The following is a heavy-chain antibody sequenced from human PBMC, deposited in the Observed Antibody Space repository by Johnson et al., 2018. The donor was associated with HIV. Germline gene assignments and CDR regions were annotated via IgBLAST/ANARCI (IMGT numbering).Heavy chain of an antibody. D-gene: IGHD6-6*01. Sequence: QVQLVESGGGLVKPGGSLRLSCAVSGFTFSDYYMSWIRQAPGKGLEWISYISGGGSAIYYADSVKGRFTISRDNSKNTLYLQMNSLRAEDTAGYYCARDRWYRSSAGGVDDAFDIWGQGTMVTVSS. CDR2: ISGGGSAI. V-gene: IGHV3-11*04. CDR1: GFTFSDYY. CDR3: ARDRWYRSSAGGVDDAFDI. J-gene: IGHJ3*02.